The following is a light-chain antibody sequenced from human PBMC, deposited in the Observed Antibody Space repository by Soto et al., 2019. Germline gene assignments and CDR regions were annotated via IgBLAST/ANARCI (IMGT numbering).Light chain of an antibody. CDR1: SSDVGAYDY. CDR3: CSYTRSKSVI. J-gene: IGLJ2*01. V-gene: IGLV2-14*03. CDR2: DVN. Sequence: QSALTQPASVSGSPGQSIAISCTGTSSDVGAYDYVSWYQQHPGKAPKVMVFDVNHRPSVVSNRFSGSKSGNTASLTITGLQAEDEADYYCCSYTRSKSVIFGGGTQLTVL.